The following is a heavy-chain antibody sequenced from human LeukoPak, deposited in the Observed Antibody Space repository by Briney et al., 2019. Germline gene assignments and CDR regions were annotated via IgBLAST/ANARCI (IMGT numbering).Heavy chain of an antibody. J-gene: IGHJ4*02. V-gene: IGHV1-69*13. CDR2: IIPIFGTA. D-gene: IGHD3-22*01. Sequence: ASVKVSCKASGYTFTSYYMHWVRQAPGQGLEWMGGIIPIFGTANYAQKFQGRVTITADESTSTAYMELSSLRSEDTAVYYCARGAVDYDSSGYLSSTRDYWGQGTLVTVSS. CDR1: GYTFTSYY. CDR3: ARGAVDYDSSGYLSSTRDY.